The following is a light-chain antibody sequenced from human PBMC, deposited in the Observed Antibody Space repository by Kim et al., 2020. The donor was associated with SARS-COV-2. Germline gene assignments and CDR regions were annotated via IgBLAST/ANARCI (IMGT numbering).Light chain of an antibody. CDR1: TYHY. CDR3: QSYHSNKYV. CDR2: RDN. Sequence: TYHYVLWYQPRPGGSPSSVFYRDNHIPPGVPPRFSGSSDSSADSASLTISGLQTEDEADYYCQSYHSNKYVFGSGTKVTVL. V-gene: IGLV6-57*01. J-gene: IGLJ1*01.